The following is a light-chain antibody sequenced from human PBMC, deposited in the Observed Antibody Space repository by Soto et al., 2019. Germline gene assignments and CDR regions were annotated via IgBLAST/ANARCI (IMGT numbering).Light chain of an antibody. CDR3: QQYGSSPLT. CDR1: ESVSSSY. V-gene: IGKV3-20*01. CDR2: GAS. J-gene: IGKJ1*01. Sequence: DSVLAQCPCTLTLSPGSRATLACMASESVSSSYLAWYQQKPGQAPRLLIYGASSRATGIPDRFSGSGSGTDFTLTISRLEPEDFAVYYCQQYGSSPLTFGQGTKVDIK.